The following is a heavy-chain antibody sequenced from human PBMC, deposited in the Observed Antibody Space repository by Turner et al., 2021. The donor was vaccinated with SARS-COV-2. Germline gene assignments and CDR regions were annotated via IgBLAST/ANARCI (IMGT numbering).Heavy chain of an antibody. J-gene: IGHJ4*02. V-gene: IGHV4-59*01. CDR3: ASYYYYSSGYHYAFDY. CDR2: IYYSGST. Sequence: QVQLQESGPGLVKPSETLSLTCTVSGGSISSYYWSWIRQPPGKGLEWIGYIYYSGSTNYNPSLKSRVTISVDTSKNQFSLKLSSVTAADTAVYYCASYYYYSSGYHYAFDYWGQGTLVTVSS. CDR1: GGSISSYY. D-gene: IGHD3-22*01.